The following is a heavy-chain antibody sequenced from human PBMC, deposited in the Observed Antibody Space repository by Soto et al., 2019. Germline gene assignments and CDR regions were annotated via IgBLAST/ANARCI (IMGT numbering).Heavy chain of an antibody. V-gene: IGHV4-34*01. Sequence: SETLSLTCAVYGGSFSGYYWSWIRQPPGKGLEWIGEINHSGSTNYNPSLKSRVTISVDTSKNQFSLKVTSVTAADTAVYYCATANWSHHYFDPWGQGTLVTVSS. D-gene: IGHD1-1*01. CDR1: GGSFSGYY. CDR3: ATANWSHHYFDP. CDR2: INHSGST. J-gene: IGHJ5*02.